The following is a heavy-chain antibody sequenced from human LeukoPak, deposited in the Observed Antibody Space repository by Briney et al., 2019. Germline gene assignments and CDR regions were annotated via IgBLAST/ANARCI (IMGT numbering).Heavy chain of an antibody. Sequence: PSETLSLTCTVSGGSISSSSYYWGWIRQPPGKGLEWIGSMYSSGSTYYNPSLKSRVTISVDTSKNQFSLQLNSVTPEDTAVYYCARGGLISLANTPLGAFDIWGQGTMVSVSS. V-gene: IGHV4-39*07. D-gene: IGHD3/OR15-3a*01. CDR1: GGSISSSSYY. CDR3: ARGGLISLANTPLGAFDI. CDR2: MYSSGST. J-gene: IGHJ3*02.